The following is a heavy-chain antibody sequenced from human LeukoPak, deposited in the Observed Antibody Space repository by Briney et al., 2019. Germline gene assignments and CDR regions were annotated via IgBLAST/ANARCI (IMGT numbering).Heavy chain of an antibody. D-gene: IGHD6-13*01. Sequence: SVKVSCKASGGTFSSYAISWVRQAPGQGLEWMGRIIPIFGTANYAQKFQGRVTITTDESTSTAYMELSRLRSEDTAVYYCARVVTDSSSWYSPVPAEYFQHWGQGTLVTVSS. CDR3: ARVVTDSSSWYSPVPAEYFQH. CDR1: GGTFSSYA. CDR2: IIPIFGTA. V-gene: IGHV1-69*05. J-gene: IGHJ1*01.